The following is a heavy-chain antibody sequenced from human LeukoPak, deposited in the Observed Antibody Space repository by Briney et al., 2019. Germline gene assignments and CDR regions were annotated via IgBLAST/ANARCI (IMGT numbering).Heavy chain of an antibody. Sequence: SETLSLTCTVSASSISSGYYWGWIRQPPGKGLEWIGSIYHGGSTYYNPSLKSRVTISVDTSKNQFSLKLSSVTAADTAVYFCAGYHAYGVTTPPLGYWGQGTLVTVSS. CDR3: AGYHAYGVTTPPLGY. CDR1: ASSISSGYY. CDR2: IYHGGST. V-gene: IGHV4-38-2*02. J-gene: IGHJ4*02. D-gene: IGHD4-17*01.